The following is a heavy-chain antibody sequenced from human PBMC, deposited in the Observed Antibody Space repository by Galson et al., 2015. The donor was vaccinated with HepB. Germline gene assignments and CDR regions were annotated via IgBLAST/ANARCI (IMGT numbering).Heavy chain of an antibody. CDR3: SRVHGSGSYYLLVDN. D-gene: IGHD3-10*01. J-gene: IGHJ4*02. Sequence: SLRLSCAGSGFSFGDYAMTWFRQAPGKGLEWVGFIRSKASSGTTEYAASVKGRFTISRDDSKTIAYLQMNSLKTEDTAVYYCSRVHGSGSYYLLVDNWGQGTLVTVSS. CDR2: IRSKASSGTT. CDR1: GFSFGDYA. V-gene: IGHV3-49*03.